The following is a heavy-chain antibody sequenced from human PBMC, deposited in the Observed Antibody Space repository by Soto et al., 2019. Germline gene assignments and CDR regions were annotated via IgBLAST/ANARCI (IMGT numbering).Heavy chain of an antibody. CDR3: ASGYSYGHYYYYYYGMDV. J-gene: IGHJ6*02. D-gene: IGHD5-18*01. CDR2: IYHSGST. Sequence: QVQLQESGPGLVKPSGTLSLTCAVSGGSISSSNWWSWVRQPPGKGLEWIGGIYHSGSTNYNPSLKSRVTISVDKSKNQFSLKLSSVTAADTAVYYCASGYSYGHYYYYYYGMDVWGQGTTVTVSS. V-gene: IGHV4-4*02. CDR1: GGSISSSNW.